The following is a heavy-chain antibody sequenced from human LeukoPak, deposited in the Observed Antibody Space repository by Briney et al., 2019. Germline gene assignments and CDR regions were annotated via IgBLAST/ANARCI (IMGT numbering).Heavy chain of an antibody. V-gene: IGHV3-7*01. Sequence: GGSLRLSCEGSGFTFSNYWMGWVRQAPGKGLQWVANIKTDGSEKYYVDSVKGRFTISRDNAKNSLYLQMNSLRAEDTAVYYCAPYSSLNRGEFQYGGQATLPTVPS. CDR2: IKTDGSEK. J-gene: IGHJ1*01. CDR1: GFTFSNYW. D-gene: IGHD3-22*01. CDR3: APYSSLNRGEFQY.